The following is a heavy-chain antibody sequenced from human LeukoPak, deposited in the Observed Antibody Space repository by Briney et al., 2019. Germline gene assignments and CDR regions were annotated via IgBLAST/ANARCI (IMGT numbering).Heavy chain of an antibody. V-gene: IGHV3-23*01. J-gene: IGHJ6*02. CDR1: GFTFGSFV. CDR3: VKDGNMQV. CDR2: ISGSSGST. Sequence: PGGSLRLSCAASGFTFGSFVMTWVRQAPGKGLEWVSSISGSSGSTYYYADSVKGRFTISRDNSKNTLYLQMNSLRAEDTAIYYCVKDGNMQVWGQGTTATVSS.